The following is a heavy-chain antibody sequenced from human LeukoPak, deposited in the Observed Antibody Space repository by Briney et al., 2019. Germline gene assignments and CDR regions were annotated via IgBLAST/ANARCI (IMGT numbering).Heavy chain of an antibody. D-gene: IGHD3-10*01. J-gene: IGHJ6*02. CDR1: GGSFSGYY. CDR3: ATRELLWFGESLYGMDV. CDR2: INHSGST. V-gene: IGHV4-34*01. Sequence: SETLSLTCAVYGGSFSGYYWSWIRQPPGKGLEWIGEINHSGSTNYNPSLKSRVTISVDTSKNQSSLKLSSVTAADTAVYYCATRELLWFGESLYGMDVWGQGTTVTVSS.